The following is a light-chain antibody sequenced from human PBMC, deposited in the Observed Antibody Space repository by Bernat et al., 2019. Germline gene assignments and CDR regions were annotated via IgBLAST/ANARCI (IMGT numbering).Light chain of an antibody. CDR2: DAF. V-gene: IGKV3-15*01. J-gene: IGKJ2*01. CDR1: QNVNIN. CDR3: QQYSSWPRNT. Sequence: VMTQSPAFLSVSPGERATLSCRAGQNVNINLAWYQQKPGQAPRLLIYDAFTRATVVPVRFSGSGSGTEFTLTISSLQSEDFAVYYCQQYSSWPRNTFGQGTKLEI.